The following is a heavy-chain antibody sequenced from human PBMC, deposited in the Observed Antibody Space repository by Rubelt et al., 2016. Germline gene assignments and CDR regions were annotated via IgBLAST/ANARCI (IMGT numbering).Heavy chain of an antibody. D-gene: IGHD6-13*01. CDR3: ARGKTNLVPAP. Sequence: QVQLQESGPGLVKPSETLSLTCTVSGYSISSGYYWGWIRQPPGKGLEWIGSIYHSGSTYYNPSLKSRGTISVDTSKNQFSLKLSSVTAADTAVYYCARGKTNLVPAPWGQGTLVTVSS. V-gene: IGHV4-38-2*02. J-gene: IGHJ4*02. CDR1: GYSISSGYY. CDR2: IYHSGST.